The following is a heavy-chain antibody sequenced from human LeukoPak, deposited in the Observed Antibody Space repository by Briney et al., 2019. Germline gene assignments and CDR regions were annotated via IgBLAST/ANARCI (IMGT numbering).Heavy chain of an antibody. CDR3: AKASWVSTADAVL. CDR2: LRGDGET. Sequence: GGSLRLSCAASGFIFSSYATSWVRQAPARGLEWVSSLRGDGETFYGDSVRGRFSLSRDESRNTVYLHLNNLRVEDAAIYYCAKASWVSTADAVLWGQGTVVTVS. J-gene: IGHJ4*02. V-gene: IGHV3-23*02. D-gene: IGHD3-16*01. CDR1: GFIFSSYA.